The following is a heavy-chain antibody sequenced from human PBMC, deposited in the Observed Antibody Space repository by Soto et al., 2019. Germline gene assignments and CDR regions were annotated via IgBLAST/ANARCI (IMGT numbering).Heavy chain of an antibody. CDR2: ISGSGAKT. J-gene: IGHJ5*02. CDR1: GFTFNNYA. CDR3: AKDWDLTDP. V-gene: IGHV3-23*01. D-gene: IGHD1-26*01. Sequence: EVQLLESGGGLVQPGGSLRLSCAASGFTFNNYAMNWVRQAPGKGLEWVSTISGSGAKTYYADSVKGRFTISRDNSKNTLYLQMNSLRAEDTAVYYCAKDWDLTDPWGQGTLVTVSS.